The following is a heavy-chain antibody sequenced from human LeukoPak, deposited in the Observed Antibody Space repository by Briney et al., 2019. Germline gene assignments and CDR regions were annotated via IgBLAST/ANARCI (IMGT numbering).Heavy chain of an antibody. CDR1: GGSFSGYY. CDR3: ARSRYSYGYYFDY. V-gene: IGHV4-34*01. CDR2: INHSGST. Sequence: NSSETLSLTCAVYGGSFSGYYWSWIRQPPGKGLEWIGEINHSGSTNYNPSLKSRATISVDTSKNQFSLKLSSVTAADTAVYYCARSRYSYGYYFDYWGQGTLVTVSS. J-gene: IGHJ4*02. D-gene: IGHD5-18*01.